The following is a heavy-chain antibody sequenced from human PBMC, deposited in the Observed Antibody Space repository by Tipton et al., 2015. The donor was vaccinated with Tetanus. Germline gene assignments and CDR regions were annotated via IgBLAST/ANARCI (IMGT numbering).Heavy chain of an antibody. J-gene: IGHJ4*02. D-gene: IGHD2-8*01. CDR3: ARAHCTDGVCNFDF. V-gene: IGHV5-51*01. CDR2: IYPGDSDT. Sequence: VQLVQSGGEVKKPGESLKISYKGSGYIFNNYWIGWVRQKPGKGLEWMGIIYPGDSDTRYSPSFQGQVTISVDKSINTAYLQWSSLRASDTSMFYCARAHCTDGVCNFDFWGQGALVTVAS. CDR1: GYIFNNYW.